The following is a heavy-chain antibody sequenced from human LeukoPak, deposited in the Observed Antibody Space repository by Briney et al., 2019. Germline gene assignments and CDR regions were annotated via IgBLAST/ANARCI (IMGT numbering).Heavy chain of an antibody. V-gene: IGHV1-69*05. D-gene: IGHD2-2*01. J-gene: IGHJ4*02. CDR3: ARTPVVPSAGGYFDY. CDR1: GGTFSSYA. Sequence: APVKVSCKASGGTFSSYAISWVRQAPGQGLEWMGGIIPIFGTANYAQKFQGRVTITTDESTSTAYMELSSLRSEDTAVYYCARTPVVPSAGGYFDYWGQGTLVTVSS. CDR2: IIPIFGTA.